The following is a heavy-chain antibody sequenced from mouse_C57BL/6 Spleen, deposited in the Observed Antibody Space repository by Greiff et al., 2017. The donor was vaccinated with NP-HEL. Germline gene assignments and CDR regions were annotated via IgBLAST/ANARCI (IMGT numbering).Heavy chain of an antibody. J-gene: IGHJ4*01. D-gene: IGHD2-5*01. CDR3: ERMRSNYLYAMDY. CDR1: GYTFTSYW. Sequence: QVQLQQPGAELVMPGASVKLSCKASGYTFTSYWMHWVKQRPGQGLEWIGEIDPSDSYTNYNQKFKGKSTLTVDKSSSTAYMQLSSLTSEDSAVYYCERMRSNYLYAMDYWGQGTSVTVSS. V-gene: IGHV1-69*01. CDR2: IDPSDSYT.